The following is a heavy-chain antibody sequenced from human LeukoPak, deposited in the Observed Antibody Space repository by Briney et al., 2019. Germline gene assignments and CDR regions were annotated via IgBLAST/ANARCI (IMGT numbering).Heavy chain of an antibody. Sequence: ASVKVSCKASGYTFTSYDINWVRPATGQGLEWMGWMNPNSGNTGYAQKFQGRVTMTRNTSISTAYMELSSLRSEDTAVYYCARVRDGYNSDDAFDIWGQGTMVTVSS. V-gene: IGHV1-8*01. J-gene: IGHJ3*02. CDR3: ARVRDGYNSDDAFDI. CDR2: MNPNSGNT. D-gene: IGHD5-24*01. CDR1: GYTFTSYD.